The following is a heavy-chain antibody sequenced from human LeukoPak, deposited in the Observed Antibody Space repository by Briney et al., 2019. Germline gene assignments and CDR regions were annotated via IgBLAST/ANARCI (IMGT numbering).Heavy chain of an antibody. V-gene: IGHV5-51*01. CDR3: ARLEAVAATGNWFDP. Sequence: GESLKIPCKGSGYRFTSYWIGWVRQMPGKGLEWMGIIYPGDSDTKYSPSFQGQVTISADKSISTAYLQWSSLKASDTAIYYCARLEAVAATGNWFDPWGQGTLVTVSS. CDR1: GYRFTSYW. CDR2: IYPGDSDT. D-gene: IGHD6-19*01. J-gene: IGHJ5*02.